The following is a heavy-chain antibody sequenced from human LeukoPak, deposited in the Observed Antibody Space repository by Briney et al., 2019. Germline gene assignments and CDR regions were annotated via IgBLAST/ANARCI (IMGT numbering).Heavy chain of an antibody. CDR2: IIPIFDTG. V-gene: IGHV1-69*13. CDR3: ARTYYYDSSGYYFDY. Sequence: GASVKVSFKASGYTFSSYAISWVRQAPGQGLEWMGGIIPIFDTGNYAQKFQGRLTITADESTSTAYMELSSLRSEDTAVYYCARTYYYDSSGYYFDYWGQGTLVTVSS. D-gene: IGHD3-22*01. CDR1: GYTFSSYA. J-gene: IGHJ4*02.